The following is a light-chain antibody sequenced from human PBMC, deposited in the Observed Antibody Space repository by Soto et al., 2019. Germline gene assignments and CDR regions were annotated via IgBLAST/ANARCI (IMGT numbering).Light chain of an antibody. CDR3: QQYNNWLRS. CDR1: QSVNSN. Sequence: EIVMTQSPATLSVSPGERATLSCRASQSVNSNLAWYQQKPGQAPRLLIYGASTRDIGIPARFSGSGSGTEFPLTISSLQSEDFAVYYCQQYNNWLRSFGQGTKVEIK. J-gene: IGKJ1*01. CDR2: GAS. V-gene: IGKV3-15*01.